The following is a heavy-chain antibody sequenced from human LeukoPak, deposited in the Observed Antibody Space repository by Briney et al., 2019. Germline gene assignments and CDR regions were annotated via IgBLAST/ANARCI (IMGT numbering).Heavy chain of an antibody. CDR3: ARPKTGSTSLRTLDY. J-gene: IGHJ4*02. V-gene: IGHV3-23*01. CDR1: GFTFSSYT. CDR2: ISGSGGST. D-gene: IGHD2-2*01. Sequence: GGSLRLSCAASGFTFSSYTMIWVRQAPGKGLEWVSSISGSGGSTYYADSVKGRFTISRDTSQNTLYLQMNSLRAEDMAIYYCARPKTGSTSLRTLDYWGQGTLVTVSS.